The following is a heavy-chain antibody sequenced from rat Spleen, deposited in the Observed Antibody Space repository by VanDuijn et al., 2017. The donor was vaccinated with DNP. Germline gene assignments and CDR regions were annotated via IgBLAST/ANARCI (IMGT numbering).Heavy chain of an antibody. CDR1: GFTFSSYW. Sequence: EVQLVETGGGLVQPGRSLKLSCVASGFTFSSYWMFWIRQAPGKGLHWVASINADGGSTYYPDSVKGRFTISRDNAKNTLYLQMNSLRSEDMATYYCARWNSGHFDYWGQGVMVPVSS. CDR2: INADGGST. J-gene: IGHJ2*01. D-gene: IGHD4-3*01. CDR3: ARWNSGHFDY. V-gene: IGHV5-58*01.